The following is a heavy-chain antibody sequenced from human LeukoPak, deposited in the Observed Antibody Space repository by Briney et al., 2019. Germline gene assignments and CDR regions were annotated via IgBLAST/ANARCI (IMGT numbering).Heavy chain of an antibody. D-gene: IGHD6-19*01. CDR1: GFTLSGYW. CDR3: TRAGYSSGFDS. J-gene: IGHJ5*01. CDR2: INSDGYSI. V-gene: IGHV3-74*03. Sequence: GGSLRLSCAASGFTLSGYWMHWVRQAPGKGLVWVSRINSDGYSITYADSVKGRFTISRDNAKNTLYLQMNSLIAEDTAVCFCTRAGYSSGFDSWGQGTLVTVSS.